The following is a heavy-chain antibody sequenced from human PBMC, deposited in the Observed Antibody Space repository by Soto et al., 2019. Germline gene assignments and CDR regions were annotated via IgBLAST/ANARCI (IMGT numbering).Heavy chain of an antibody. CDR3: ARVRGSGSYDAFDI. J-gene: IGHJ3*02. D-gene: IGHD3-10*01. V-gene: IGHV4-59*08. Sequence: SETLSLTCTVSGGSISSYYWSWIRQPPGKGLEWVGYIYYSGSTNYNPSLKSRVTISVDTSKNQFSLKLSSVTAADTAVYYCARVRGSGSYDAFDIWGQGTMVTVSS. CDR1: GGSISSYY. CDR2: IYYSGST.